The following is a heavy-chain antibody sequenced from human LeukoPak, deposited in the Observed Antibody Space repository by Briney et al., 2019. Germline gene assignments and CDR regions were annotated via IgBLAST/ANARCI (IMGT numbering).Heavy chain of an antibody. V-gene: IGHV3-48*03. Sequence: PGGSLRLSCAASGFTFSSYEMNWVRQAPGKGLEWVSYISSSGSTIYYADSVKGRFTISRDNAKNSLYLQMNSLRAEDTAVYYCAKGLGYCSSTSCYATGAFDIWGQGTMVTVSS. CDR3: AKGLGYCSSTSCYATGAFDI. CDR2: ISSSGSTI. J-gene: IGHJ3*02. CDR1: GFTFSSYE. D-gene: IGHD2-2*01.